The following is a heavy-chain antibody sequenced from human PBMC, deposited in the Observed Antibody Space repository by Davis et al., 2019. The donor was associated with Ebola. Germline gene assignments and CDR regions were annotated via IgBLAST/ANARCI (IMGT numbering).Heavy chain of an antibody. D-gene: IGHD5-24*01. CDR3: AKDFRDGDNYGNYNYGMDV. Sequence: PGGSLRLSCGASGFTFSSYAMSWVRQAPGKGLEWVSSLGSSGRSAYYADSVKGRFTIARDNSKNTVFLQMDRLRAEDTAVYYCAKDFRDGDNYGNYNYGMDVWGQGTTVTVSS. V-gene: IGHV3-23*01. CDR2: LGSSGRSA. J-gene: IGHJ6*02. CDR1: GFTFSSYA.